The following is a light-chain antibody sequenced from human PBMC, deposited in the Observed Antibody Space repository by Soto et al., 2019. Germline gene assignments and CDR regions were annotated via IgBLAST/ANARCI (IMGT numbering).Light chain of an antibody. CDR1: QSVLYSSNNRNY. Sequence: DIVMTQSPDSLAVSLGERATINCKSSQSVLYSSNNRNYLAWYQQKPGQPPKLLIYLTSTRESGVPDRFSGSGSETDFTLTICSLQAEDVAVYYCQQYYSTPPTFGQGTKVEIK. CDR3: QQYYSTPPT. J-gene: IGKJ1*01. V-gene: IGKV4-1*01. CDR2: LTS.